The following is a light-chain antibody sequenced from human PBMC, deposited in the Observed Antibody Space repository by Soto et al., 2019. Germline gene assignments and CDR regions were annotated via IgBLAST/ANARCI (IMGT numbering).Light chain of an antibody. Sequence: IVLTQSPGPLSLSPGERATLSCRASQSFNTNYLAWYQHKPGQAPRLLIYDASSKATGTPGRFSGSGSGSDFTLTISRLEPEDFAVYYCQQRSKWRTFGQGSKVDI. J-gene: IGKJ1*01. CDR3: QQRSKWRT. V-gene: IGKV3D-20*02. CDR2: DAS. CDR1: QSFNTNY.